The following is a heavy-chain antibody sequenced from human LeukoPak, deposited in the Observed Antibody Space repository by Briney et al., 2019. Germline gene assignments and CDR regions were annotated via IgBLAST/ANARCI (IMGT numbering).Heavy chain of an antibody. CDR2: IIPIFGTA. CDR3: ARDRPGYSSGWYPQRYYGMDV. V-gene: IGHV1-69*01. CDR1: GGTFSSYA. D-gene: IGHD6-19*01. J-gene: IGHJ6*02. Sequence: ASVKVSCKASGGTFSSYAISWVRQAPGQGLECMGGIIPIFGTANYAQKFQGRVTITADESTSTAYMELSSLRSEDTAVYYCARDRPGYSSGWYPQRYYGMDVWGQGTTVTVSS.